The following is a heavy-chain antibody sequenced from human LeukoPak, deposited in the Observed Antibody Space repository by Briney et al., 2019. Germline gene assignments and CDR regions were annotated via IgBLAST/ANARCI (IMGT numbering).Heavy chain of an antibody. CDR2: INPYTGGT. Sequence: SVTVACTASGYTFTGYYIHWVRQAPGQGLEWMGWINPYTGGTNYAQKFQGRVTMTRDTSIGTAYMELRRLRSDDTAVYYCARPYCSGASCHDYFVYWGQGTLVTVSS. V-gene: IGHV1-2*02. J-gene: IGHJ4*02. D-gene: IGHD2-15*01. CDR1: GYTFTGYY. CDR3: ARPYCSGASCHDYFVY.